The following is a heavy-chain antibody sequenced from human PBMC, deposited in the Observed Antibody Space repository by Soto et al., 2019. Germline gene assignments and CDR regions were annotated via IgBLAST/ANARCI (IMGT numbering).Heavy chain of an antibody. CDR1: GFTFSSYG. D-gene: IGHD1-26*01. Sequence: QVQLVESGGGVGQPGRSLRLSCAASGFTFSSYGMHWVRQAPGKGLEWVAVIWYDGSNKYYADSVKGRFTISRDNSKNTLYLQMNRLRAEDTAVYYCAKEGLSLGLLWGQGTLVTVSS. V-gene: IGHV3-33*06. CDR2: IWYDGSNK. CDR3: AKEGLSLGLL. J-gene: IGHJ4*02.